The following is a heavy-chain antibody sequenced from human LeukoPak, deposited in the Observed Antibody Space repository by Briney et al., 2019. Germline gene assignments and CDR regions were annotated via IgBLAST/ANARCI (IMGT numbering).Heavy chain of an antibody. V-gene: IGHV4-59*08. CDR1: GGSISSYY. Sequence: PSETLSLTCTVSGGSISSYYWSWIRQPPGKGLEWIGYIYYSGSTNYNPSLKSRVTISVDTSKNQFSLKLSSVTAADTAVYYCARRDWAYWYFDLWGRGTLVTVSS. CDR3: ARRDWAYWYFDL. J-gene: IGHJ2*01. CDR2: IYYSGST. D-gene: IGHD3/OR15-3a*01.